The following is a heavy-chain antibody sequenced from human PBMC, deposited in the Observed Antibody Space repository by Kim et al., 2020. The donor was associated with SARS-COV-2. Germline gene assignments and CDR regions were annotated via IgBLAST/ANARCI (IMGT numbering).Heavy chain of an antibody. CDR2: T. D-gene: IGHD4-17*01. CDR3: ARESTENWFDP. Sequence: TYYHPSLKSRVTISVDTSKNQFSLKLSSVTAADTAVYYCARESTENWFDPWGQGTLVTVSS. V-gene: IGHV4-31*02. J-gene: IGHJ5*02.